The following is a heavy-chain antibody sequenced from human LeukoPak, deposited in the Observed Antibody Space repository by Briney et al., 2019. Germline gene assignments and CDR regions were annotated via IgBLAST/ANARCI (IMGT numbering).Heavy chain of an antibody. V-gene: IGHV3-74*03. CDR3: AKRAGYYFDY. CDR1: GFTLSSYW. Sequence: GGSLRLSCAASGFTLSSYWMNWVRQAPGKGLVWVSRIDSDGTNTKYAESVKDRFTISRDNAKNTLHLQMNSLRAEDTAVYYCAKRAGYYFDYWGQGTLVTVSS. J-gene: IGHJ4*02. D-gene: IGHD4/OR15-4a*01. CDR2: IDSDGTNT.